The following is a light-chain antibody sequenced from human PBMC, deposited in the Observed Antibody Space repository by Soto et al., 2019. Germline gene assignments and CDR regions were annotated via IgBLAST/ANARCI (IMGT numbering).Light chain of an antibody. CDR2: EVG. CDR1: SSDIGSYNY. V-gene: IGLV2-14*01. J-gene: IGLJ1*01. Sequence: QSVLTQPASVSGSPGQSITISCTGTSSDIGSYNYVSWYQQHPGKAPKLMIYEVGNRPSGVSDRFSGSKSGNTASLTISGLQTEDEAEYYCASYTSSSTLVFGTGTKLTVL. CDR3: ASYTSSSTLV.